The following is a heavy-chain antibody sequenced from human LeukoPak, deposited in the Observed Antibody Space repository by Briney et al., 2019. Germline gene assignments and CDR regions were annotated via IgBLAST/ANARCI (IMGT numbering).Heavy chain of an antibody. CDR1: GGTFSSYA. D-gene: IGHD3-22*01. CDR3: ARSRYYYDSSGYYFDY. CDR2: IIPILGIA. J-gene: IGHJ4*02. Sequence: GASVKVSCKASGGTFSSYAISWVRQAPGQGLEWMGRIIPILGIANYAQKFQGRVTIPADKSTSTAYMELSSLRSEDTAVYYCARSRYYYDSSGYYFDYWGQGTLVTVSS. V-gene: IGHV1-69*04.